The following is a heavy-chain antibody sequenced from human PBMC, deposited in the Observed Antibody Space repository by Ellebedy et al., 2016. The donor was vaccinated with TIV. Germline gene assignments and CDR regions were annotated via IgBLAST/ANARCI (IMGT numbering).Heavy chain of an antibody. V-gene: IGHV3-7*03. CDR2: IDQDGSEK. Sequence: GESLKISCAASGFTFSSYGMHWVRQAPGKGLEWVANIDQDGSEKYYVDSVKGRFTISRDNAKTSLYLQMNSLRADDTAVYYCARARCSNSDCHIPGYWGQGSLVTVSS. D-gene: IGHD2-2*01. CDR3: ARARCSNSDCHIPGY. CDR1: GFTFSSYG. J-gene: IGHJ4*02.